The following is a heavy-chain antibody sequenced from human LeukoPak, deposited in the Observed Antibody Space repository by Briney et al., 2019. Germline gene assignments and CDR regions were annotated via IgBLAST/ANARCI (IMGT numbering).Heavy chain of an antibody. V-gene: IGHV4-34*01. CDR1: GGSFSGYY. CDR2: INHSGST. J-gene: IGHJ4*02. CDR3: ARVRRGGGIDY. Sequence: SETLSLPCAVYGGSFSGYYWSWIRQPPGKGLEWIGEINHSGSTNYNPSLKSRVTISVDTSKKQFSLGRSSGTAADTAVYYCARVRRGGGIDYWGQGTLVTVSS. D-gene: IGHD3-16*01.